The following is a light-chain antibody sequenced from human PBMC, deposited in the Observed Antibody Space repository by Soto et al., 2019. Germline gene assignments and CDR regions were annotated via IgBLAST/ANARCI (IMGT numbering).Light chain of an antibody. V-gene: IGKV1-39*01. J-gene: IGKJ1*01. CDR2: GAS. CDR3: QQSYSTLTWT. CDR1: QSISTY. Sequence: DIQRTHSRSSLSASVGYIFTISFRSSQSISTYLHWYQQKAGKAPKLLIYGASSLQSGVPSRFSGSGSGTDFTLTISSLQPEDFATYYCQQSYSTLTWTCGQGTKGDIK.